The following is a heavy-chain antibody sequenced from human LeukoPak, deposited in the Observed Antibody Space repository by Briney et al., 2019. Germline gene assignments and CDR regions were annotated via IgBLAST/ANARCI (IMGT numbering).Heavy chain of an antibody. Sequence: KPGGSLRLSCAASGFTFSSYAMSSVRQAPGKGLEWVSGVSGSGGSTYYADSVKGRFTISRDNSKNTLYLQMNSLRAEDTAVYYCAKDLDIVATITGNWGQGTLVTVSS. CDR1: GFTFSSYA. CDR3: AKDLDIVATITGN. J-gene: IGHJ4*02. CDR2: VSGSGGST. D-gene: IGHD5-12*01. V-gene: IGHV3-23*01.